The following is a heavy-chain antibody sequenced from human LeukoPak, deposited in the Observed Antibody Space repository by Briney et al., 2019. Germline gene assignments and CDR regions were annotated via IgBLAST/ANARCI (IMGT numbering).Heavy chain of an antibody. Sequence: GGSLRLSCTASGFTFGDYAMSWVRQAPGKGLEWVGFIRSKAYGGTTEYAASVKGRFTISSDDSKSIAYLQMNSLKTEDTAVYYCTRALMNYDILTGYSLPFDYWGQGTLVTVSS. J-gene: IGHJ4*02. CDR3: TRALMNYDILTGYSLPFDY. CDR2: IRSKAYGGTT. CDR1: GFTFGDYA. V-gene: IGHV3-49*04. D-gene: IGHD3-9*01.